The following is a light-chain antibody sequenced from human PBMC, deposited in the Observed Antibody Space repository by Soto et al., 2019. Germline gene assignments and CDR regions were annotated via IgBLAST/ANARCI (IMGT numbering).Light chain of an antibody. V-gene: IGLV1-47*02. CDR1: SSNIGSNY. J-gene: IGLJ1*01. CDR2: NNN. CDR3: SSWDGSLSGYV. Sequence: QSVLTQPPSASGTHGQGVTISCSGSSSNIGSNYVYWYQQLPGTAPKLLIYNNNQRPSGVPDRFSASKSGTSASLAIRGLRSDDEADYYCSSWDGSLSGYVFGAGTKFTVL.